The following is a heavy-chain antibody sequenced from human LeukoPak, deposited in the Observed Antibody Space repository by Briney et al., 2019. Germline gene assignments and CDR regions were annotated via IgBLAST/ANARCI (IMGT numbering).Heavy chain of an antibody. V-gene: IGHV1-69*13. J-gene: IGHJ4*02. CDR1: GGTFSSYA. Sequence: GASVKVSCKASGGTFSSYAISWVRQAPGQGLEWMGGIIPIFGTANYAQKFQGRVTITADESTSTAYMELCSLRSEDTAVYYCASTYCGGDCYPDYYFDYWGQGTLVTVSS. CDR3: ASTYCGGDCYPDYYFDY. CDR2: IIPIFGTA. D-gene: IGHD2-21*02.